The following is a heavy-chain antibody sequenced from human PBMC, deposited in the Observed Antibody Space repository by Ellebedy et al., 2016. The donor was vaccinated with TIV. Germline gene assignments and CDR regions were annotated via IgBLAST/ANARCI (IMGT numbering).Heavy chain of an antibody. Sequence: GESLKISXAASGFTFSSYSMNWVRQAPGKGLEWVSSISSSSSYIYYADSVKGRFTISRDNAKNSLYLQMNSLRAEDTAVYYCARGRGIGDYFDYWGQGTLVTVSS. V-gene: IGHV3-21*01. CDR2: ISSSSSYI. CDR1: GFTFSSYS. CDR3: ARGRGIGDYFDY. D-gene: IGHD2-2*01. J-gene: IGHJ4*02.